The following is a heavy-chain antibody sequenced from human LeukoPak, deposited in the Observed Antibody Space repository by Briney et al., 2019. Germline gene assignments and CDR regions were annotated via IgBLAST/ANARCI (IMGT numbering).Heavy chain of an antibody. CDR3: ARDQWGEYYSNYGQVNWFDP. J-gene: IGHJ5*02. Sequence: SVKVSCKASGGTFSSYAIGWVRQAPGQGLEWMGEIIPIFGTANYAQKFQGRVAITADESTSTAYMELSSLRSEDTAVYHCARDQWGEYYSNYGQVNWFDPWGQGTLVIVSS. D-gene: IGHD4-11*01. V-gene: IGHV1-69*13. CDR1: GGTFSSYA. CDR2: IIPIFGTA.